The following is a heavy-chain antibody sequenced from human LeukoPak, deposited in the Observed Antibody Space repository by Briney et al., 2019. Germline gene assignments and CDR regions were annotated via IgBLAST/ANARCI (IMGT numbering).Heavy chain of an antibody. J-gene: IGHJ4*02. Sequence: GGSLRLSCAASGFSVRTTYMSWVRQAPGKGLEWISVLYTGGGTDHADSVKGRFTISRDNSKNTLSLQMNSLRVEDTAIYYCTRSGYRHPYHFDSWGQGTLVIVSS. D-gene: IGHD3-22*01. CDR3: TRSGYRHPYHFDS. CDR2: LYTGGGT. CDR1: GFSVRTTY. V-gene: IGHV3-53*01.